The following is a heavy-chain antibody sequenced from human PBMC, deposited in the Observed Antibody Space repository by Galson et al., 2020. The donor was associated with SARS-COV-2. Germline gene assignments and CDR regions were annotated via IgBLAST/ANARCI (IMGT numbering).Heavy chain of an antibody. J-gene: IGHJ6*02. CDR1: GFTFSTYP. CDR3: ARDSSGEGYYYGMDV. CDR2: ISYDGINK. D-gene: IGHD7-27*01. V-gene: IGHV3-30-3*01. Sequence: GGSLRLSCAASGFTFSTYPMHWVRQAPGKGLEWVAVISYDGINKQYADSVKGRFTISSDNSKNTVHLQMSSLRPEDTAVYYCARDSSGEGYYYGMDVWGQGTTVTVSS.